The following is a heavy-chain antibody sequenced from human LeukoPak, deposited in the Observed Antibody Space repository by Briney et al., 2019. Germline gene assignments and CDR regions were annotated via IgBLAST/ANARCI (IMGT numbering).Heavy chain of an antibody. CDR3: ARRLRYFDWLRPKDAFDI. V-gene: IGHV1-18*01. Sequence: ASVKVSCKASGYTFTSYGISWVRQAPGQGLEWMGWISAYNGNTNYAQKLQCRVTMTTDTSTSTAYMELRSLRSDDTAVYYCARRLRYFDWLRPKDAFDIWGQGTMVTVSS. CDR2: ISAYNGNT. CDR1: GYTFTSYG. J-gene: IGHJ3*02. D-gene: IGHD3-9*01.